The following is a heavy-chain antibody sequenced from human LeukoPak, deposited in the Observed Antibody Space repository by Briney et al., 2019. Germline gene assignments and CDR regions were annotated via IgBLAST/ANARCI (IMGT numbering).Heavy chain of an antibody. J-gene: IGHJ4*02. D-gene: IGHD4-17*01. Sequence: GASVKVSCKASGYTFTSYYMHWVRQAPGQGLEWMGIINPSGGSTSYAQKFQGRVTMTRDTSTSTVYMELSSLRSEDTVVYYCARGILYGDYHGVYILDYWGQGTLVTVSS. CDR1: GYTFTSYY. V-gene: IGHV1-46*01. CDR3: ARGILYGDYHGVYILDY. CDR2: INPSGGST.